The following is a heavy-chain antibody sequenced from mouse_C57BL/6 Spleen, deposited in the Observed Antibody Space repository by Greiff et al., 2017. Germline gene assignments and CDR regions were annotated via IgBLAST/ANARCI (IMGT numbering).Heavy chain of an antibody. CDR3: ASESGDRSGYYAMDY. CDR1: GYSITSDY. J-gene: IGHJ4*01. V-gene: IGHV3-8*01. Sequence: EVKLMESGPGLAKPSQTLSLTCSVTGYSITSDYWNWIRKFPGNKLEYMGYISYSGSTYYNPSLKSRISITRDTSKNQYYLQLNSVTTEDTATYYCASESGDRSGYYAMDYWGQGTSLTASS. CDR2: ISYSGST. D-gene: IGHD3-2*01.